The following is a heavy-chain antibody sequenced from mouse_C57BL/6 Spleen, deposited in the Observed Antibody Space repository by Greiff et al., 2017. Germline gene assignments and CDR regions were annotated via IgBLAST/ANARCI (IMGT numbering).Heavy chain of an antibody. Sequence: EVQRVESGPGLVKPSQSLSLTCSVTGYSITSGYYWNWIRKFPGNKLEWMGYISDDGSNNYNPSLKNRTSITRDTSKNKFFLKLNSVTTEDTATYYCARDYYGSSPFDFWGQGTTLTVSS. D-gene: IGHD1-1*01. CDR2: ISDDGSN. J-gene: IGHJ2*01. CDR1: GYSITSGYY. CDR3: ARDYYGSSPFDF. V-gene: IGHV3-6*01.